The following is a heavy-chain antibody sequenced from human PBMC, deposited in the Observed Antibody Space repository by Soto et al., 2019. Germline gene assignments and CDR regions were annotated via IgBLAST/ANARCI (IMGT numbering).Heavy chain of an antibody. J-gene: IGHJ6*03. V-gene: IGHV4-31*03. CDR1: GGSISSGGYY. CDR2: IYYSGST. Sequence: SETLSLSCTVSGGSISSGGYYWSWIRQHPGKGLEWIGYIYYSGSTYYNPSLKSRVTISVDTSKNQFSLKLSSVTAADTAVYYCARVNQRDYYYYYYMDVWGKGTTVTSP. CDR3: ARVNQRDYYYYYYMDV.